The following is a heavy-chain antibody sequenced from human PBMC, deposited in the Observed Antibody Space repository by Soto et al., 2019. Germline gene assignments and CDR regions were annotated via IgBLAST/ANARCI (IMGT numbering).Heavy chain of an antibody. D-gene: IGHD2-2*01. CDR3: ARGSDDDRAYIVLVPAATLYFDY. V-gene: IGHV4-30-4*01. CDR1: GGSISSGDYY. J-gene: IGHJ4*01. CDR2: IYYSGST. Sequence: PSETLSLTCTVSGGSISSGDYYWSWIRQPPGKGLEWIGYIYYSGSTYYNPSLKSRVTISVDTSKNQFSLKLSSVTAADTAVYYCARGSDDDRAYIVLVPAATLYFDYWG.